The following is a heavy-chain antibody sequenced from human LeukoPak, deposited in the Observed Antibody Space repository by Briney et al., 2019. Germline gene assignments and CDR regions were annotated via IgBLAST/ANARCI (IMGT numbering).Heavy chain of an antibody. CDR1: GGSISSYY. CDR2: IYYSGST. Sequence: SETLSLTCTVSGGSISSYYWSWIRQPPGKGLEWIGHIYYSGSTSYNPSLKSRVTISVDTSKNQFSLKLSSVTAADTAIYYCARHSRPGYGGYENAFDIWGQGTMVTVSS. V-gene: IGHV4-59*01. J-gene: IGHJ3*02. CDR3: ARHSRPGYGGYENAFDI. D-gene: IGHD5-12*01.